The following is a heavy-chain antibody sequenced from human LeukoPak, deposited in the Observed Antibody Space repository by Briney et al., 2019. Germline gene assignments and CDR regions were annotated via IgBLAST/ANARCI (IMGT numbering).Heavy chain of an antibody. CDR2: ISWNSGSI. Sequence: GRSLRLSCAASGFTFDDYAMHWVRQAPGKGLEWVSGISWNSGSIGYADSVRGRFTISRDNAKNSLYLQMNSLRAEDTALYYCAKDTMTMVRGVIGGFDYWGQGTLVTVSS. CDR3: AKDTMTMVRGVIGGFDY. D-gene: IGHD3-10*01. V-gene: IGHV3-9*01. J-gene: IGHJ4*02. CDR1: GFTFDDYA.